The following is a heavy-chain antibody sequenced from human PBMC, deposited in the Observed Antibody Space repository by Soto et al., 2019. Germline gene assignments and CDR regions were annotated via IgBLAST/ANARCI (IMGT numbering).Heavy chain of an antibody. D-gene: IGHD3-22*01. CDR2: IIPVFGTA. Sequence: QVQLVQSGAEVKKPGSSVKVSCKASGGTFSSYAISWVRQAPGQGLEWMGGIIPVFGTANYAQKFQGRVTITADESTSTAYMELSSLRSEDTAVYYCARDASEYYYDSSGPDYWGQGTLVTVSS. J-gene: IGHJ4*02. V-gene: IGHV1-69*12. CDR1: GGTFSSYA. CDR3: ARDASEYYYDSSGPDY.